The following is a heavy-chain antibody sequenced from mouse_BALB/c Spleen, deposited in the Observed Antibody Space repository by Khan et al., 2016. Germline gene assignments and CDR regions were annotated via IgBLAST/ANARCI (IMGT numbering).Heavy chain of an antibody. V-gene: IGHV2-9*02. CDR2: IWAGGST. Sequence: VQLQESGPGLVAPSQSLSITCAVSGFSLTTYGVHWVRQPPGKGLEWLGVIWAGGSTNYNSALMSRLIINKDNSKSQVFLKMNSLQTDDTAMYXCARILHGSSPYYAMDYWGQGTSVTVSS. CDR1: GFSLTTYG. CDR3: ARILHGSSPYYAMDY. D-gene: IGHD1-1*01. J-gene: IGHJ4*01.